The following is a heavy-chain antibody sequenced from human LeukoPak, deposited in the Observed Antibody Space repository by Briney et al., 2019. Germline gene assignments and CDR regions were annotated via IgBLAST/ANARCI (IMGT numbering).Heavy chain of an antibody. J-gene: IGHJ4*02. V-gene: IGHV4-31*03. CDR1: GGSINSGGYY. D-gene: IGHD4-23*01. Sequence: SETLSLTCTVSGGSINSGGYYWSWIRQHPGKGLEWIGYIYYSGSTYYNPSLKSRLTITADTSTTKYHLSLQLVSAADTAVYFCARVPFIGNGYFDYWGQGPLVTVSS. CDR2: IYYSGST. CDR3: ARVPFIGNGYFDY.